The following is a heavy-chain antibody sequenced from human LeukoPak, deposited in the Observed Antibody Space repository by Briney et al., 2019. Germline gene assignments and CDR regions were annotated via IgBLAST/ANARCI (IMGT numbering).Heavy chain of an antibody. CDR3: ARGFGYSYGTYFDY. D-gene: IGHD5-18*01. J-gene: IGHJ4*02. CDR1: GFTFSSYS. V-gene: IGHV3-21*01. Sequence: PGGSLRLSCVASGFTFSSYSMNWVRQAPGKGLEWVSSISSSSSYIYYADSVKGRFTISRDNAKNSLYLQMNSLRAEDTAVYYCARGFGYSYGTYFDYWGQGTLVTVSS. CDR2: ISSSSSYI.